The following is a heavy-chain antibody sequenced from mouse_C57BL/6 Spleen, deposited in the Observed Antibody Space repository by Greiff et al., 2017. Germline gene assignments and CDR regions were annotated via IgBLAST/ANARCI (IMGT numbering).Heavy chain of an antibody. CDR1: GYTFSSYA. D-gene: IGHD2-4*01. V-gene: IGHV5-9-1*02. Sequence: EVKLVESGEGLVKPGGSLKLSCAASGYTFSSYAMSWVRQTPEKRLEWVAYISSGGDYISYADTLKGRFTISRDNARNTLYLQMSSLKSEYRAIHYWTREDDYDYAMDDWGPGTSVTVSS. CDR2: ISSGGDYI. J-gene: IGHJ4*01. CDR3: TREDDYDYAMDD.